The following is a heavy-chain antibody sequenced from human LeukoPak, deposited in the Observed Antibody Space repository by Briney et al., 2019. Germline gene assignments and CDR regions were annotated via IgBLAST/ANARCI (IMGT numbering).Heavy chain of an antibody. Sequence: SETLSLTCAVYGGSFSGYYWSWIRQPPGKGLEWIGEINHSGNTNYNPSLTSRDTILVDTSKNQFSLKLTSVTAADTAVYYCARTFRNSGWGIDYWGQGTQVTVSS. CDR2: INHSGNT. J-gene: IGHJ4*02. V-gene: IGHV4-34*01. CDR3: ARTFRNSGWGIDY. CDR1: GGSFSGYY. D-gene: IGHD6-19*01.